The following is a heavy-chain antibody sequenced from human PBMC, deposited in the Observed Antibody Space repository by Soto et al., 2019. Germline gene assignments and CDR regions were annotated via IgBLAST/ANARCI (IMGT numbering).Heavy chain of an antibody. D-gene: IGHD7-27*01. CDR3: AKDPLGPGRAYGMVV. V-gene: IGHV3-30*18. Sequence: QVQLVESGGGVVQPGRSLRLSCAASGFTFSSYGMHWVRQAPGKGLEWVAVISYDGSNKYYADSVKGRFTISRDNSKNTRYLQMNSLRAEDTAVFYCAKDPLGPGRAYGMVVWGQGTTVTVSS. J-gene: IGHJ6*02. CDR2: ISYDGSNK. CDR1: GFTFSSYG.